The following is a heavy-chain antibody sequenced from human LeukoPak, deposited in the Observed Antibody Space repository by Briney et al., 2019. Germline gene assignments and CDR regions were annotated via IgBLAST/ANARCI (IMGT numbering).Heavy chain of an antibody. V-gene: IGHV3-23*01. CDR2: INDRGSST. Sequence: GGSLRLSCAASGFPFSRNAMTWVRQAPGKGLEWVSAINDRGSSTFYADSVKGRFTISRDNSKNTLFLQMNGLRAEDSAVYYCAKDRYSGSYYTYWGQGTLVTVSS. CDR1: GFPFSRNA. D-gene: IGHD1-26*01. CDR3: AKDRYSGSYYTY. J-gene: IGHJ4*02.